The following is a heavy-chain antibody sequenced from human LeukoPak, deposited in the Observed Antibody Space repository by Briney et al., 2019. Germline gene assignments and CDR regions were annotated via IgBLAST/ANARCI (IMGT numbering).Heavy chain of an antibody. CDR1: GFTFSSYE. J-gene: IGHJ4*02. CDR3: ARVTKDDAYFDY. CDR2: ISSSGSTI. V-gene: IGHV3-48*03. Sequence: PGGSLRLSCAASGFTFSSYEMNWVRQAPGKGLEWVSYISSSGSTIYYADSVKGRFTISRDNAKNSLYLQMNSLRAEDTAVYYCARVTKDDAYFDYWGQGTLVTVSS. D-gene: IGHD4-11*01.